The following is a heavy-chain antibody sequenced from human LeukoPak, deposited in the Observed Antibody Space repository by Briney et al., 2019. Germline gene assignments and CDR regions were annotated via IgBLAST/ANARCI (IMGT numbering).Heavy chain of an antibody. CDR3: ARGGQWLASDY. Sequence: PSETLSLTCTVSGGSISSSSYYWGWIRQPPGKGLEWIGSIYYSGSTYYNPSLKSRVTISVDTSKNQFSLKLSSVTAADTAVYYCARGGQWLASDYWGQGTLVTVSS. CDR2: IYYSGST. CDR1: GGSISSSSYY. V-gene: IGHV4-39*07. D-gene: IGHD6-19*01. J-gene: IGHJ4*02.